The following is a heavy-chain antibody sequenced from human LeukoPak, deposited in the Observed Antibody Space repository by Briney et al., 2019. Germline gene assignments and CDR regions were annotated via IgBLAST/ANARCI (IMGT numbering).Heavy chain of an antibody. D-gene: IGHD2-2*01. Sequence: SVKVSCKASGYTFTSYGISWVRQAPGQGLEWMGGIIPIFGTANYAQKFQGRVTITTDESTSTAYMELSSLRSEDTAVYYCARGLVVVPAASLYYYMDVWGKGTTVTVSS. V-gene: IGHV1-69*05. J-gene: IGHJ6*03. CDR1: GYTFTSYG. CDR2: IIPIFGTA. CDR3: ARGLVVVPAASLYYYMDV.